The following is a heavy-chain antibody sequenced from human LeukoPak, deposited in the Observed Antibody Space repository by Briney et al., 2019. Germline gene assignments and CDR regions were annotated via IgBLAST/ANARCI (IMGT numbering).Heavy chain of an antibody. CDR1: GFTFSDYY. D-gene: IGHD3-3*01. J-gene: IGHJ3*02. CDR2: ISSSGSTI. V-gene: IGHV3-11*01. Sequence: GGSLRLSCAAPGFTFSDYYMSWIRQAPGKGLEWVSYISSSGSTIYYADSVKGRFTISRDNAKNSLYLQMNSLRAEDTAVYYCARDRRFLEWTQTPDAFDIWGQGTMVTVSS. CDR3: ARDRRFLEWTQTPDAFDI.